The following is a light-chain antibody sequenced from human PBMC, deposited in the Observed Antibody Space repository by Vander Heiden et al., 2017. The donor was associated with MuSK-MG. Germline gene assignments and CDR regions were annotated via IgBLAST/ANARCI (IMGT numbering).Light chain of an antibody. J-gene: IGKJ4*01. V-gene: IGKV1-39*01. CDR1: QSISSY. Sequence: DIQMTQSPSSLSASVGDRVTITCQASQSISSYLNWYQQTPGKAPKLLIYAASSLQSGVPSRFSGSGSGTDFTCTISSLQPEDFATYYWQHRYTTTTFGGGTTVEIK. CDR2: AAS. CDR3: QHRYTTTT.